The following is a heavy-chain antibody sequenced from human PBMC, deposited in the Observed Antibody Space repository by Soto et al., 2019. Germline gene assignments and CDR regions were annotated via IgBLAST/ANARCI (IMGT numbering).Heavy chain of an antibody. J-gene: IGHJ4*02. Sequence: GASVKVSCKASGYTFTSYYMHWVRQAPGQGPEWMGWISNYNGITNYAQNFLGRVTLTTDRSTSTAHMELRSLRSDDAAVYYCVRDLQRFSSWYDYLDSWGQGTRVTVSS. CDR2: ISNYNGIT. D-gene: IGHD6-13*01. CDR1: GYTFTSYY. CDR3: VRDLQRFSSWYDYLDS. V-gene: IGHV1-18*04.